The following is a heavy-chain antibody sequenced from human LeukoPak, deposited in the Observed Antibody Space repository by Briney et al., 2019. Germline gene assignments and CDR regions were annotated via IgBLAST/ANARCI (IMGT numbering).Heavy chain of an antibody. Sequence: PSETLSITCAVYGWSFSGYYWRWIRQHPGKGLEWIGEINHSGSTNYNPSLKSRVTISVDTSKNQFSLKLSSVTAADTAVYYCARGRSYYYDSSGYYPFDYWGQGTLVTVSS. CDR1: GWSFSGYY. J-gene: IGHJ4*02. CDR2: INHSGST. CDR3: ARGRSYYYDSSGYYPFDY. D-gene: IGHD3-22*01. V-gene: IGHV4-34*01.